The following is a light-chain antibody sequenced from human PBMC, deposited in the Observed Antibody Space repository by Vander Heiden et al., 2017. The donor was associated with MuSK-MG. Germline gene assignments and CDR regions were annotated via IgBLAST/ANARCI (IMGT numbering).Light chain of an antibody. CDR3: CSYAGSGTFGYV. CDR1: SSDVGSYHL. CDR2: EGS. Sequence: QSALTQPASVSGSPGQSTTISCTGTSSDVGSYHLVSWYQQHPGKAPKLMIYEGSKRPSGVSNRFSGSQSGNTASLTTSGLQAEDETEYYCCSYAGSGTFGYVFGGGTKVTVL. J-gene: IGLJ1*01. V-gene: IGLV2-23*03.